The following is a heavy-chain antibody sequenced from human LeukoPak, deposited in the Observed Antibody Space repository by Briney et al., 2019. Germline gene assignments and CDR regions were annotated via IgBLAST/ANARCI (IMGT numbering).Heavy chain of an antibody. CDR2: IYYSGST. D-gene: IGHD2-2*02. CDR1: GDSISSGSYY. Sequence: SETLSLTYTVSGDSISSGSYYWGWIRQPPGKGLEWIGSIYYSGSTYYNPSLKSRVTMSVDTSKNQFSLKLGSVTAADTAVYYCARGIASVVPAAIKEAQNYYYYYMDVWGKGTTVTVSS. V-gene: IGHV4-39*07. J-gene: IGHJ6*03. CDR3: ARGIASVVPAAIKEAQNYYYYYMDV.